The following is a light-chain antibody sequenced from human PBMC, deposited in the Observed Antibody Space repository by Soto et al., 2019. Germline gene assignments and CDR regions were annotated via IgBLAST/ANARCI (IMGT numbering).Light chain of an antibody. J-gene: IGLJ2*01. CDR3: SSYTSSNTIV. CDR2: EVS. CDR1: SSDVGAYNY. Sequence: QSALTQPASVSGSPGQSITISCTGTSSDVGAYNYVSWYQQHPGKAPKLMIFEVSDRPSGVSNRFSGSKSGNTASLTISGLQAADEADYYCSSYTSSNTIVFGGGTKLTVL. V-gene: IGLV2-14*01.